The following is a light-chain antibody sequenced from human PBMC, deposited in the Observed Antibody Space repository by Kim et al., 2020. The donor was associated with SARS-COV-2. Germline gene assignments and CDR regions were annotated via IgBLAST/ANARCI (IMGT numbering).Light chain of an antibody. CDR2: GAS. V-gene: IGKV3-20*01. Sequence: PGERATLSCRASQSVSSTFLAWYQQKPGQAPRLLIYGASRRATGIPDRFSGSGSGTDFTLTVSRLEPEDFAVYYCQQYGSSLITFGGGTKVDIK. CDR1: QSVSSTF. CDR3: QQYGSSLIT. J-gene: IGKJ4*01.